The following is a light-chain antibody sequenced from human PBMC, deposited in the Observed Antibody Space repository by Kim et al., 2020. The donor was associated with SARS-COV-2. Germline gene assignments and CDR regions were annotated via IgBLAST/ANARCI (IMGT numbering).Light chain of an antibody. CDR3: QQYGSSPRT. Sequence: SQGERATLSCRASQSISSSYLAWYQRKPGQAPRLLIYGASSRATGIPDRFSGSGSGTDFTLTISRLEPEDFAVYYCQQYGSSPRTFGQGTKVDIK. CDR1: QSISSSY. V-gene: IGKV3-20*01. CDR2: GAS. J-gene: IGKJ1*01.